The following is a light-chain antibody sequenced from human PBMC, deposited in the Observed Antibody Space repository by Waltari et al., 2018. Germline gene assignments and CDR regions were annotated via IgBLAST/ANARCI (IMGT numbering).Light chain of an antibody. CDR1: QSLTTTS. CDR2: GAS. Sequence: ENVLTQSPGTVSLSPGERATLSCRASQSLTTTSLAWYPAKPGQAPRLLIYGASSRAAGVPKRFSGSGSGTEFTLIISSVAPEDFAVFYCQQYDTMPHTFGQGTKLEIK. V-gene: IGKV3-20*01. CDR3: QQYDTMPHT. J-gene: IGKJ2*01.